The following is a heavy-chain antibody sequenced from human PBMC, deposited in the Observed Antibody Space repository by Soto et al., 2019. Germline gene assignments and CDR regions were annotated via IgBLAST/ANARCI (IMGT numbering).Heavy chain of an antibody. CDR1: GFTFSSYA. V-gene: IGHV3-30*18. CDR2: ISYDGINK. CDR3: AKDGGGGYQPPNYYYYGLDV. J-gene: IGHJ6*02. Sequence: PGGSLRLSCAASGFTFSSYAMSWVRQVPGKGLEWVAVISYDGINKDYADSVEGRLTISRDNSKNTLYLQLDSLRIDDTGIYYCAKDGGGGYQPPNYYYYGLDVWGQGTTVTVSS. D-gene: IGHD2-21*01.